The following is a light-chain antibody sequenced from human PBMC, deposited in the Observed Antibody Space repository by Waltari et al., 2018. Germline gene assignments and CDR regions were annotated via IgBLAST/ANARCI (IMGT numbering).Light chain of an antibody. CDR3: SSYTSSSILYV. V-gene: IGLV2-14*01. J-gene: IGLJ1*01. Sequence: QSALTQPASVSGSPGQSIPISCTGTSSDVGGYNYVSWYQQHPGKAPKLMMYDVSKRPSGVSNRFSGSKSGNTASLTISGLQAEDEADYYCSSYTSSSILYVFGTGTKVTVL. CDR2: DVS. CDR1: SSDVGGYNY.